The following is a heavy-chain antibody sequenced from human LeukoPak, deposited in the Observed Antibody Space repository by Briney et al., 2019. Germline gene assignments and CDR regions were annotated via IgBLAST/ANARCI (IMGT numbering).Heavy chain of an antibody. CDR3: ARVSKGDKMVYAIGSSRNFDY. D-gene: IGHD2-8*01. CDR1: GFTFSSYG. V-gene: IGHV3-7*01. CDR2: IKQDGSEK. Sequence: GRSLRLSCAASGFTFSSYGMHWVRQAPGKGLEWVANIKQDGSEKYYVDSVKGRFTISRDNAKNSLYLQMNSLRAEDTAVYYCARVSKGDKMVYAIGSSRNFDYWGQGTLVTVSS. J-gene: IGHJ4*02.